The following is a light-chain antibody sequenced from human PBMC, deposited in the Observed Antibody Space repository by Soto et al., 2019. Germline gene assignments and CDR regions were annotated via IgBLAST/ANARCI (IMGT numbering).Light chain of an antibody. CDR2: GAS. V-gene: IGKV3-15*01. J-gene: IGKJ5*01. CDR3: QQYYDWPIT. Sequence: EIVMTQSPATLSVSPGERATLSCRASQSVSSNLAWYQQKPGQAPRLLFYGASTRATGIPARFSGSGSGTEFTLTISSLHSEDFAVYCCQQYYDWPITFGQGTRLEI. CDR1: QSVSSN.